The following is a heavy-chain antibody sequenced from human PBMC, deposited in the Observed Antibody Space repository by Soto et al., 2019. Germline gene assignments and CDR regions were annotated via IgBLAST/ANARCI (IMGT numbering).Heavy chain of an antibody. V-gene: IGHV3-73*01. J-gene: IGHJ4*02. CDR2: IRSKANSYAT. CDR1: GFTFSGSA. CDR3: TRHRGVDYYDSSGYGFDY. D-gene: IGHD3-22*01. Sequence: GGSLRLSCAASGFTFSGSAMHWVRQASGKGLEWVGRIRSKANSYATAYAASVKGRFTISRDDSKNTAYLQMNSLKTEDTAVYYCTRHRGVDYYDSSGYGFDYWGQGTLVTVSS.